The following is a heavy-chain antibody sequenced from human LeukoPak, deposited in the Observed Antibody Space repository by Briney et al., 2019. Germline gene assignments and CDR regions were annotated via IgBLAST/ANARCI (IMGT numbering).Heavy chain of an antibody. CDR1: EISLNNYW. J-gene: IGHJ4*02. Sequence: GGSLRLSCEGSEISLNNYWMAWVRQGPGKGLEWVANINRDGRQQNFVDSVKGRFTISRDNARNSLYLQMNNLRDEDTAVYYCVRAMYSYFFDYWGQGTLVSVSS. D-gene: IGHD3-10*02. CDR2: INRDGRQQ. V-gene: IGHV3-7*01. CDR3: VRAMYSYFFDY.